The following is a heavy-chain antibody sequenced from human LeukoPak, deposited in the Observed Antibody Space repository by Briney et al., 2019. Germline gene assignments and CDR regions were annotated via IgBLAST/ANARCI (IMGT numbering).Heavy chain of an antibody. J-gene: IGHJ4*02. D-gene: IGHD2-21*01. CDR2: INAGNGHT. CDR1: GYTFSNYA. V-gene: IGHV1-3*01. CDR3: ARGIWSARTVDYYLDY. Sequence: GAPVKVSYKASGYTFSNYAIHWVRQASGQRFEWMGGINAGNGHTKYSQNFQGRVTITRDSSASTVYMELNSLTSEDTAVYYCARGIWSARTVDYYLDYWGQGTLVTVSS.